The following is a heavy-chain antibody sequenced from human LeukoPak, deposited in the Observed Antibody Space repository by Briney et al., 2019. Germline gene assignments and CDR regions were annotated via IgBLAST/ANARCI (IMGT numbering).Heavy chain of an antibody. CDR3: ARGASVVAGSDNAFDI. CDR2: ISTSSSYI. Sequence: PGGSLRLSCAASGFTFSSYAITWVRQAPGKGLEWVSSISTSSSYIYYADSVKGRFTISRDNARKSLYLQMNSLRADDTAVYYCARGASVVAGSDNAFDIWGQGTMVTVSS. J-gene: IGHJ3*02. V-gene: IGHV3-21*01. D-gene: IGHD6-19*01. CDR1: GFTFSSYA.